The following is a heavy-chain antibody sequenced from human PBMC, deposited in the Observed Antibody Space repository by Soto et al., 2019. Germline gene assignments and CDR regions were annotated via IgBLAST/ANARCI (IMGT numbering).Heavy chain of an antibody. D-gene: IGHD3-10*01. CDR1: GFTFSSYG. Sequence: PGGSLRLSCAASGFTFSSYGMHWVRQAPGKGLEWVAVIWYDGSNKYYADSVKGRFTISRDNSKNTLYLQMNSLRAEDTAVYYCARSGDFKWFGASGYYYYYGMDVWGQGTTVTVSS. CDR3: ARSGDFKWFGASGYYYYYGMDV. V-gene: IGHV3-33*01. J-gene: IGHJ6*02. CDR2: IWYDGSNK.